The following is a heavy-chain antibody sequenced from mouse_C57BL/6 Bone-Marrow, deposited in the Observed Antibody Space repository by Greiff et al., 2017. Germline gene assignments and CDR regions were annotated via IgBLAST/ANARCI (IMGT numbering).Heavy chain of an antibody. Sequence: EVQLQQSGPELVKPGASVKISCKASGYTFTDYYMNWVKQSHGKSLEWIGDINPNNGGTSYNQKFKGKATLTVDKSSSTAYMELRSLTSEDSAVYYCARCSLGDYWGQGTTLTVSS. V-gene: IGHV1-26*01. D-gene: IGHD1-1*01. J-gene: IGHJ2*01. CDR3: ARCSLGDY. CDR1: GYTFTDYY. CDR2: INPNNGGT.